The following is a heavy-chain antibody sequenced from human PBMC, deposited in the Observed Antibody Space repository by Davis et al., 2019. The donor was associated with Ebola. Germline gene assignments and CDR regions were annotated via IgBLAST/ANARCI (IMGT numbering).Heavy chain of an antibody. CDR1: GFTFSSYG. CDR2: IWYDGSNK. D-gene: IGHD1-26*01. V-gene: IGHV3-33*06. Sequence: PGGSLRLSCAASGFTFSSYGMHWVRQAPGKGLEWVAVIWYDGSNKYYADSVKGRFTISRDNSKNTLYLQMNSLRVEDTAVYYCAKAVGTAQRAYFDNWGQGTLVHVSS. J-gene: IGHJ4*02. CDR3: AKAVGTAQRAYFDN.